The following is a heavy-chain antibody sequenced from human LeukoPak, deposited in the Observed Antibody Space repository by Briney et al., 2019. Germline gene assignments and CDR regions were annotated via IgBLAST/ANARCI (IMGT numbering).Heavy chain of an antibody. J-gene: IGHJ6*02. CDR2: IGTAGDT. Sequence: PGGSLRLSCAASGFTFSSYDMHWVRQATGKGLECVSAIGTAGDTYYPGSVKGRFTISRENAKNSLYLQMNSLRAGDTAVYYCARGESGFGEGRDYYYYYGMDVWGQGTTVTVSS. CDR1: GFTFSSYD. CDR3: ARGESGFGEGRDYYYYYGMDV. V-gene: IGHV3-13*01. D-gene: IGHD3-10*01.